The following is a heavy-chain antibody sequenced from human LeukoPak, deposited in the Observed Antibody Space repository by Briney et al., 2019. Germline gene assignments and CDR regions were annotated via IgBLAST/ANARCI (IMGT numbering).Heavy chain of an antibody. D-gene: IGHD7-27*01. CDR3: AKDGGLWVSAHWGDS. V-gene: IGHV3-23*01. CDR2: ITTGDGNT. CDR1: GFTFSSYT. J-gene: IGHJ4*02. Sequence: PGGSLRLSCAASGFTFSSYTMTWVRQAPGKGLKWVSTITTGDGNTYYADSVKGRFTVSRDDSKITLYLQMNSLRAEDTAVYYCAKDGGLWVSAHWGDSWGRGTLVTVSS.